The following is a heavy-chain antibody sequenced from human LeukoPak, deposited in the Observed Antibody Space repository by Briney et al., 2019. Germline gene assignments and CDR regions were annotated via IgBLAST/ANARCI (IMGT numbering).Heavy chain of an antibody. Sequence: GGSLRLSCAASGLTVSSNYMSWVRQAPGKGLEWVSVIYSGGSTYYADSVKGRFTISRHNSKNTLYLQMNSLRAEDTAVYYCARVAVAGGEYNWFDPWGQGTLVTVSS. CDR3: ARVAVAGGEYNWFDP. D-gene: IGHD6-19*01. J-gene: IGHJ5*02. CDR1: GLTVSSNY. CDR2: IYSGGST. V-gene: IGHV3-53*04.